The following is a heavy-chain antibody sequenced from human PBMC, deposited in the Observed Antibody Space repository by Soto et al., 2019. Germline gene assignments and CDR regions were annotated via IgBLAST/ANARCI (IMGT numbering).Heavy chain of an antibody. J-gene: IGHJ4*02. CDR1: GFTFSSYA. V-gene: IGHV3-23*01. Sequence: EVQLLESGGGLVQPGGSLRLSCAVSGFTFSSYAMNWVRQAPGKGLEWVSVISGSGGSTYYADSVKGRFTISRDNSKNTLYPQMNSLRAVDTAVYYCAKRAVGIYFDYWGQGTLVTVSS. CDR3: AKRAVGIYFDY. D-gene: IGHD6-13*01. CDR2: ISGSGGST.